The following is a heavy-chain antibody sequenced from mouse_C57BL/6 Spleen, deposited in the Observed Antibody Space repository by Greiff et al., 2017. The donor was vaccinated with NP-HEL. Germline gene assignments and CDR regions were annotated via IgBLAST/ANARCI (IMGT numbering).Heavy chain of an antibody. CDR3: ARRKGYGSSLYWYFDV. J-gene: IGHJ1*03. CDR1: GYTFTSYW. CDR2: IDPSDSYT. Sequence: VQLQQPGAELVKPGASVKLSCKASGYTFTSYWMQWVKQRPGQGLEWIGEIDPSDSYTNYNQKFKGKATLTVDPSSSTAYMQLSSLTSEDSAVYYCARRKGYGSSLYWYFDVWGTGTTVTVSS. V-gene: IGHV1-50*01. D-gene: IGHD1-1*01.